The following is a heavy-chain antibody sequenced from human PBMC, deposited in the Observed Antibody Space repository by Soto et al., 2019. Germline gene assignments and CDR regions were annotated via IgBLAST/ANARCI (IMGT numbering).Heavy chain of an antibody. V-gene: IGHV4-39*01. Sequence: PSETLSLTCTVSGGSISSSSYYWGWIRQPPGKGLEWIGSIYYSGSTYYNPSLKSRVTISADTSKNQFSLKLSSVTAADTAVYFCARSITIFSGCFDPLGQGTLVTVSS. D-gene: IGHD3-9*01. CDR2: IYYSGST. J-gene: IGHJ5*01. CDR3: ARSITIFSGCFDP. CDR1: GGSISSSSYY.